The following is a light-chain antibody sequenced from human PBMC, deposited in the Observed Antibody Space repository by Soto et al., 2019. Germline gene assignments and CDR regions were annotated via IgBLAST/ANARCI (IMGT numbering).Light chain of an antibody. Sequence: QSVLTQPPSASGTPGQRVTISCSGSSSNVGINSVNWYQHLPGTAPKLLIYDNNQRPSGVPDRFSGSKSGTSASLSIGGLHSEDEADYYCAAWDDSLNGVYVFGTGTKVTVL. J-gene: IGLJ1*01. CDR1: SSNVGINS. CDR3: AAWDDSLNGVYV. CDR2: DNN. V-gene: IGLV1-44*01.